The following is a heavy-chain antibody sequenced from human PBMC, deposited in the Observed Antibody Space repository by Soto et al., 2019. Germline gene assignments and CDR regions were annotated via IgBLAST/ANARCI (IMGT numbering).Heavy chain of an antibody. J-gene: IGHJ6*02. CDR1: GGSISYEYFH. CDR2: MHYCGSI. Sequence: QVQLQQSGPGLVKPSQTLSLTCTVSGGSISYEYFHWTWIRQSPGKGLEGIGYMHYCGSIIYNPSFKSRVTISVDTSKNQFSLHLSSVTAAHTAVYFCERGDDRSVRDYYGLDVWGQGTTVTVSS. CDR3: ERGDDRSVRDYYGLDV. V-gene: IGHV4-30-4*08. D-gene: IGHD1-1*01.